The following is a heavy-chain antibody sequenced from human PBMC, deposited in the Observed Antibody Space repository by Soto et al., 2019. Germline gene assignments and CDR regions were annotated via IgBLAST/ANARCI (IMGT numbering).Heavy chain of an antibody. V-gene: IGHV4-59*01. D-gene: IGHD3-22*01. J-gene: IGHJ4*02. CDR1: GGSISSYY. Sequence: SETLSLTCTVSGGSISSYYWSWIRQPPGKGLEWIGYIYYSGSTNYNPSLKSRVTISVDPSKNQFSVKLSSVTAADTAVYYCASQRNPYYDDSSGYYYDYWGQGTLVTVSA. CDR3: ASQRNPYYDDSSGYYYDY. CDR2: IYYSGST.